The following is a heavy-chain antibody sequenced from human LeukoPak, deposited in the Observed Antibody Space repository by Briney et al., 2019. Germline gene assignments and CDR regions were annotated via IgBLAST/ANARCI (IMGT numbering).Heavy chain of an antibody. J-gene: IGHJ5*02. Sequence: GASVKVSCKASGGTFSSYAISWVRQAPGQGLEWMGRIIPILGIANYAQKFQGRVTITADKSTSTAYMELSSLRSEDTAVYYCARERLGYSSSTSCYSWFDPSGQGTLVTVSS. CDR2: IIPILGIA. V-gene: IGHV1-69*04. CDR1: GGTFSSYA. D-gene: IGHD2-2*02. CDR3: ARERLGYSSSTSCYSWFDP.